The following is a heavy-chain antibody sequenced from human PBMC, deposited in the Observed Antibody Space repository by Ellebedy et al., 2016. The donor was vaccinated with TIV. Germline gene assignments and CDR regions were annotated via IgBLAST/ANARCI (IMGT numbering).Heavy chain of an antibody. J-gene: IGHJ4*02. CDR2: IWYDGSNK. Sequence: GGSLRLSXAASGFTFSSYGMHWVRQAPGKGLEWVAVIWYDGSNKYYADSVKGRFTISRDNSKNTLYLQMNSLRAEDTAVYYCARDPPPGIAAAAIENSSGSLTPPALEEGRNDYWGQGTLVTVSS. CDR3: ARDPPPGIAAAAIENSSGSLTPPALEEGRNDY. D-gene: IGHD6-13*01. CDR1: GFTFSSYG. V-gene: IGHV3-33*08.